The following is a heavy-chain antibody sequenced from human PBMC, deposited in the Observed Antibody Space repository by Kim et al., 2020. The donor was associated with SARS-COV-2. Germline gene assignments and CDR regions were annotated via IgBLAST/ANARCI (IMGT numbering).Heavy chain of an antibody. Sequence: GGSLRLSCVASQFTFSNYWMSWVRQAPGKGLEWVANINQDGSVKYYVDSMKGRFTISRDNSKNSLYLLMNTLRTEDTAVYYCARIGYSSSCFDYWGQGIVVTVSS. J-gene: IGHJ4*02. D-gene: IGHD6-6*01. V-gene: IGHV3-7*01. CDR2: INQDGSVK. CDR1: QFTFSNYW. CDR3: ARIGYSSSCFDY.